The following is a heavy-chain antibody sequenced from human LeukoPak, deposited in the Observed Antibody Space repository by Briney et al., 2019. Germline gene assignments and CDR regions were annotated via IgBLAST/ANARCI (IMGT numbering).Heavy chain of an antibody. CDR2: ISGDGTTT. V-gene: IGHV3-74*01. Sequence: GGSLRLSCAASGFSFSSYWMLWVRQAPGKGLVWVSRISGDGTTTTYADSVKGRFTISRDNAKNILYLQLNSLRAEDTAIYYCARSQFDYWGQGILVTVSS. CDR3: ARSQFDY. CDR1: GFSFSSYW. J-gene: IGHJ4*02.